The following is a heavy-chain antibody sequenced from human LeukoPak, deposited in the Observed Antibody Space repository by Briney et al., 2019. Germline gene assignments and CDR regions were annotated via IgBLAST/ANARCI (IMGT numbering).Heavy chain of an antibody. Sequence: GESLKISCKGSGYSFTSYWIGWVRQMPGKGLEWMGIIYPGDSDTRYSPSFQGQVTISADKSISTAYLQWSSLKASDTAMYYCARTFYGSGSYPWYFDYWGQGTLVTVSS. D-gene: IGHD3-10*01. CDR1: GYSFTSYW. V-gene: IGHV5-51*01. CDR3: ARTFYGSGSYPWYFDY. CDR2: IYPGDSDT. J-gene: IGHJ4*02.